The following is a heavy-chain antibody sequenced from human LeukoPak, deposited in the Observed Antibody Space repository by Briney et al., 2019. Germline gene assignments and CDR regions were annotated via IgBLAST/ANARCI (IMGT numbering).Heavy chain of an antibody. V-gene: IGHV3-23*01. D-gene: IGHD5-12*01. J-gene: IGHJ4*02. CDR1: RFTFSGYA. CDR2: ITGSGSNT. Sequence: PGGSLRLSCAASRFTFSGYAMSWVRQAPGKGLEWVSAITGSGSNTYYADSVKGRFTISRDNSKNTLYLQMKSLRADDTAVYYCAKEASGHISDYIDYWGQGTLVTVSS. CDR3: AKEASGHISDYIDY.